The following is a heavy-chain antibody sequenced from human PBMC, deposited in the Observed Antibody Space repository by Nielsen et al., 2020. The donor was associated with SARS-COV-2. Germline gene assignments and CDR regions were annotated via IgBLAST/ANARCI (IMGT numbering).Heavy chain of an antibody. CDR2: INAGNGNT. D-gene: IGHD3-10*01. CDR3: ARDQVAPRGGYGMDV. V-gene: IGHV1-3*01. J-gene: IGHJ6*02. CDR1: GYTFTSYA. Sequence: ASVKVSCKASGYTFTSYAMHWVRQAPGQRLEWMGWINAGNGNTKYSQKFQGRVTITRDTSASTAYMELSSLRSEDTAVYYCARDQVAPRGGYGMDVWGQGTTVTVSS.